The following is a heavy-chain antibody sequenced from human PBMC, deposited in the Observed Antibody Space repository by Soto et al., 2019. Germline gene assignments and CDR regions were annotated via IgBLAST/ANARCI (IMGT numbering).Heavy chain of an antibody. CDR3: ARGGFAYGYADY. CDR2: ISTYNVDT. J-gene: IGHJ4*02. D-gene: IGHD2-8*01. V-gene: IGHV1-18*04. CDR1: GYTFTSYG. Sequence: ASVKVSCKTSGYTFTSYGVIWVRQAPGQGLEWMGWISTYNVDTKYAQKFQGRVTMTTDTSTTTAFMELRSLRSDDTAVYYCARGGFAYGYADYWGQGTPVTVSS.